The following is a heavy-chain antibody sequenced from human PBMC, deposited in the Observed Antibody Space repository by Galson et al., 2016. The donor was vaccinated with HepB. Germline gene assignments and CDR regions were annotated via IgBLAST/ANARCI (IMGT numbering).Heavy chain of an antibody. CDR2: IWHDGSNK. CDR1: GFTFSSSG. CDR3: ARGRRNRGAVDV. D-gene: IGHD1-14*01. Sequence: SLRLSCAASGFTFSSSGMQWVRQGPGKGLEWVALIWHDGSNKYYAGSVKGRFTISRDNSKNTLYLQVNSLRAEDAAVYYCARGRRNRGAVDVWGQGTMVTVSS. J-gene: IGHJ3*01. V-gene: IGHV3-33*01.